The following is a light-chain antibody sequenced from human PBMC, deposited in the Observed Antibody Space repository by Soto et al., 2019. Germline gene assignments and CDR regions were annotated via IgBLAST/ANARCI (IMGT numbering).Light chain of an antibody. CDR1: ESINIY. J-gene: IGKJ1*01. CDR3: QQTYSTPGT. V-gene: IGKV1-39*01. CDR2: AAS. Sequence: DIQITQSPTSLSASVGDRVSITCRASESINIYLNWYQTKSGEAPKLLIYAASSLQSGVPSRFSGSGAGTGFTLTISSLQTEDFATYYGQQTYSTPGTFGQGTKVESK.